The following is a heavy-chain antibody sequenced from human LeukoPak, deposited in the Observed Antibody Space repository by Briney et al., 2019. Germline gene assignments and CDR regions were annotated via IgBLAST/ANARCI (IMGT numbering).Heavy chain of an antibody. CDR1: GDSISTYH. Sequence: SETLFLTCNVSGDSISTYHWNWIRKPPGRGLEWIGYMQSTGNSNYNPSLKSRVSMSVDTSKNRIVLNLSSVTAADTAVYYCARDKRHSYGRYFDHWGQGLLVTVSS. CDR3: ARDKRHSYGRYFDH. V-gene: IGHV4-59*01. J-gene: IGHJ4*02. CDR2: MQSTGNS. D-gene: IGHD5-18*01.